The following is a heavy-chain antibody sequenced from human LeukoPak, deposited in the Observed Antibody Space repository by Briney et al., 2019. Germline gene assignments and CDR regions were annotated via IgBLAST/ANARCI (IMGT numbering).Heavy chain of an antibody. Sequence: ASVKVSCKASGYTFTSYDINWVRQATGQGLEWMGWMNPNNGNTGYAQKFRGRVTMTRNTSISTAYMELSSLRSEDTAVYYCATPGELMPYYHYGSDVWGQGTTVTVSS. CDR3: ATPGELMPYYHYGSDV. CDR2: MNPNNGNT. CDR1: GYTFTSYD. V-gene: IGHV1-8*01. D-gene: IGHD1-26*01. J-gene: IGHJ6*02.